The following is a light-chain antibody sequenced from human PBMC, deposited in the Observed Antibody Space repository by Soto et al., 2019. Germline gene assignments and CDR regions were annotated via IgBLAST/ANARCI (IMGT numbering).Light chain of an antibody. J-gene: IGKJ3*01. CDR1: QSVSSK. Sequence: EIVMTQSPATLSVSPGEGATLSCRASQSVSSKLAWYQQKPGQAPRLLIYGASTRATGIPARFSGSESGSEFALTISSLQSEDFAVYYCQQYDNWPFTFGPGTKVDIK. V-gene: IGKV3-15*01. CDR2: GAS. CDR3: QQYDNWPFT.